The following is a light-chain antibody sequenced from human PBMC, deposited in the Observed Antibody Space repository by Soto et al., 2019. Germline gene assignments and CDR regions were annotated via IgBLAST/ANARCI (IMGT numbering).Light chain of an antibody. Sequence: EVILTQSPGTLSLSPGDRATLSCRASQSVSNNYLDWYQQKPGQAPRLLIFGSSDRATGIPDRFSGSGSGTDFTLTISRLEPEDFAVYYCQQYGSSPPYTFGQGTKLESK. CDR1: QSVSNNY. V-gene: IGKV3-20*01. J-gene: IGKJ2*01. CDR2: GSS. CDR3: QQYGSSPPYT.